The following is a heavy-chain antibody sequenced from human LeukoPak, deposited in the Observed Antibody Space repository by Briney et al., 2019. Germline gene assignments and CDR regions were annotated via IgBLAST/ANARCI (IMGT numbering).Heavy chain of an antibody. CDR3: ARDKEGVVVPAAAIGNYYYYMDV. J-gene: IGHJ6*03. CDR1: GYTFTSYA. CDR2: IIPIFGTA. D-gene: IGHD2-2*01. V-gene: IGHV1-69*13. Sequence: AASVKVSCKASGYTFTSYAISWVRQAPGQGLEWMGGIIPIFGTANYAQKFQGGVTITADESTSTAYMELSSLRSEDTAVYYCARDKEGVVVPAAAIGNYYYYMDVWGKGTTVTISS.